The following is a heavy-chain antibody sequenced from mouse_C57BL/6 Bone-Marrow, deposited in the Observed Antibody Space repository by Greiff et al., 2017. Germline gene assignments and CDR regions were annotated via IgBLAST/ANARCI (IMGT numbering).Heavy chain of an antibody. J-gene: IGHJ1*03. V-gene: IGHV3-8*01. D-gene: IGHD1-1*01. CDR3: ARCHYYGSSSYWYFDV. CDR1: GYSITSDY. CDR2: ISYSGST. Sequence: EVMLVESGPGLAKPSQTLSLTCSVTGYSITSDYWNWIRKFPGNKLEYMGYISYSGSTYYTPSLKSRISITRDTSKNQYYLQLNSVTTEDTATYYCARCHYYGSSSYWYFDVWGTGTTVTVSS.